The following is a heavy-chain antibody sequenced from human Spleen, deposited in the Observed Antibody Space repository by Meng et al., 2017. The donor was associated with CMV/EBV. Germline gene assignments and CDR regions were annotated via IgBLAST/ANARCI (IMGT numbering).Heavy chain of an antibody. J-gene: IGHJ5*02. CDR1: GGSISSISYY. Sequence: SETLSLTCTLSGGSISSISYYWGWTRQPPGKGLEWIGHIYYSGSTYYNPSLKSRVTISVDTSKNQFSLSLTSMTAADTAVYYCARERAVRGAVRDYWFDPWGRGILVTVSS. CDR3: ARERAVRGAVRDYWFDP. V-gene: IGHV4-39*07. CDR2: IYYSGST. D-gene: IGHD3-10*01.